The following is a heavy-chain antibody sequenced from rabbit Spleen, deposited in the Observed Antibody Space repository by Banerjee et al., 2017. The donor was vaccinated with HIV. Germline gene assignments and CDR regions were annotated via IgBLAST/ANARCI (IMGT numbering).Heavy chain of an antibody. CDR3: ARDGDDDMGDFDL. CDR2: IDTGSRDFT. J-gene: IGHJ4*01. Sequence: QERLVESGGGLVKPEGSLKLSCTASGFSFSNKAVMCWVRQAPGKGLEWIACIDTGSRDFTYYASWAKGRFTISKTSSTTVTLQMTSLTGADTATYFCARDGDDDMGDFDLWGPGTLVTVS. D-gene: IGHD2-1*01. CDR1: GFSFSNKAV. V-gene: IGHV1S45*01.